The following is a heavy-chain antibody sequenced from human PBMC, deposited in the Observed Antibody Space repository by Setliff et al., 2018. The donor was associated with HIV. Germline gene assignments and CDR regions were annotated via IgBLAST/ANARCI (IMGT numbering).Heavy chain of an antibody. CDR3: TIPASSLAPN. CDR1: GASISSHNYY. J-gene: IGHJ4*02. CDR2: IRSSGDT. V-gene: IGHV4-39*01. Sequence: SETLSLTCTVSGASISSHNYYWGWIRQSPGKGLEWIASIRSSGDTYYNPSLQSRVIISVDTSNNQISLKLASVTAADTAVYYCTIPASSLAPNWGRGTQVTVS.